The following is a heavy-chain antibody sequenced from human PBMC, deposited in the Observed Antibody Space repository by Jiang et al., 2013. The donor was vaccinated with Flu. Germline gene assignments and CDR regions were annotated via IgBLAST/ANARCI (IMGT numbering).Heavy chain of an antibody. CDR1: GGSISSSSYY. J-gene: IGHJ4*02. CDR2: SIIWEH. D-gene: IGHD3-10*01. V-gene: IGHV4-39*07. Sequence: GLLKPSETLSLTCTVSGGSISSSSYYWGWIRQPPGRGWSGLGVSIIWEHLLQPSLKSRVTISVDTSKNQFSLKLSSVTAADTAVYYCASYGSGSYYNSNDDYWGQGTLVTVSS. CDR3: ASYGSGSYYNSNDDY.